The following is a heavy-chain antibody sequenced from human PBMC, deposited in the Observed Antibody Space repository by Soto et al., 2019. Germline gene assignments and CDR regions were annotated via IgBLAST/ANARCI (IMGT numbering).Heavy chain of an antibody. CDR3: AKSIVRGRYCSGGSCQRYFDY. D-gene: IGHD2-15*01. Sequence: GGSLRLSCAASGFTFSSYAMSWVRQAPGKGLEWVSAISGSGGSTYYADSVKGRFTISRDNSKNTLYLQMNSLRAEDTAVYYCAKSIVRGRYCSGGSCQRYFDYWGQGTLVTVSS. CDR2: ISGSGGST. CDR1: GFTFSSYA. V-gene: IGHV3-23*01. J-gene: IGHJ4*02.